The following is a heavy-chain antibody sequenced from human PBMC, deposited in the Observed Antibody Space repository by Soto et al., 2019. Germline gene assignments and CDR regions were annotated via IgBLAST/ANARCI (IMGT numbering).Heavy chain of an antibody. V-gene: IGHV1-18*01. CDR3: ARAAGVVGAMAPDGFDV. CDR2: ISAYNGDT. CDR1: GYPFTSHG. J-gene: IGHJ3*01. D-gene: IGHD1-26*01. Sequence: ASVKVSRKASGYPFTSHGITWVRQAPGQGLEWMGWISAYNGDTKYAQKVQGRVTTTTDTSTSTAYMEVRSLRSDDAAVYYCARAAGVVGAMAPDGFDVWGQGTMVTVSS.